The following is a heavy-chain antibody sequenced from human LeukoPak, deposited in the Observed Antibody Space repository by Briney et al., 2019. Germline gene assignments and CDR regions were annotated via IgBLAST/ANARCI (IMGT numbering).Heavy chain of an antibody. V-gene: IGHV4-34*01. Sequence: SETLSLTCAVYCGSFSGYYWSWIRQPPAKGLEGMGEINHSGSTNYNPSLKSRVTISVDTSKNQFSLKLSSVTAADTAVYYCARGEAGHCGGDCHVRHWGQGTLVTVSS. D-gene: IGHD2-21*01. CDR2: INHSGST. CDR3: ARGEAGHCGGDCHVRH. CDR1: CGSFSGYY. J-gene: IGHJ4*02.